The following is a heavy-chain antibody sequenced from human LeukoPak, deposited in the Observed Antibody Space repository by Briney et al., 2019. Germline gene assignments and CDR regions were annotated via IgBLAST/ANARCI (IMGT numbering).Heavy chain of an antibody. V-gene: IGHV3-23*01. CDR3: AKDNPGYYDSSGYYYPSVFDY. J-gene: IGHJ4*02. CDR2: ISGSGGST. Sequence: GGSLRLSCAASGFTFSSYAMSWVRQAPGKGLEWVSAISGSGGSTYYADSVKGRFTISRDNSKNTLYLQMNSLRAEDTAVYYCAKDNPGYYDSSGYYYPSVFDYWGQGTLVTVSS. D-gene: IGHD3-22*01. CDR1: GFTFSSYA.